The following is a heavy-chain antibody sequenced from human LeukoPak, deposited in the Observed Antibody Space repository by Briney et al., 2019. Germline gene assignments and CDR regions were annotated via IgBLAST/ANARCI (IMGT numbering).Heavy chain of an antibody. V-gene: IGHV4-34*01. D-gene: IGHD3-9*01. J-gene: IGHJ2*01. CDR1: GGSFSGYY. Sequence: SETLSLTCAVYGGSFSGYYWSWIRQPPGKGLDWIGEINHSGSTNYNPSLKSRVTISVDTSKNQFSLKLSSVTAADTAVYYCARRDDTYWYFDLWGRGTLVSVSS. CDR2: INHSGST. CDR3: ARRDDTYWYFDL.